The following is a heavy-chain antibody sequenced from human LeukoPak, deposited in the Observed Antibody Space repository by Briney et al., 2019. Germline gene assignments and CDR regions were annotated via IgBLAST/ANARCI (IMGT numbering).Heavy chain of an antibody. V-gene: IGHV3-48*04. Sequence: PPGGSLRLSCAASGFTFSSYSMNWVRQAPGKGLEWVSYISFSSTTTYYADSVKGRFTISRDDAMNSLYLQMNSLRAEDTAVYYCARTYESTAFDIWGQGAMVTVSS. CDR3: ARTYESTAFDI. CDR2: ISFSSTTT. D-gene: IGHD3-22*01. CDR1: GFTFSSYS. J-gene: IGHJ3*02.